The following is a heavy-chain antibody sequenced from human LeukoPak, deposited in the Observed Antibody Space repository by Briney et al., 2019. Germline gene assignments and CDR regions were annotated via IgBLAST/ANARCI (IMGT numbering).Heavy chain of an antibody. D-gene: IGHD6-19*01. CDR2: IYSGGST. V-gene: IGHV3-66*02. CDR3: ARSWFGGWSYYFDY. CDR1: GFTVSSNY. Sequence: PGGSLRLSCAASGFTVSSNYMSWVRQAPGKGLEWVSVIYSGGSTYYADSVKGRFTISRDNSKNTLYLQMNSLRAEDTAVYYCARSWFGGWSYYFDYWGQGTLVTVSS. J-gene: IGHJ4*02.